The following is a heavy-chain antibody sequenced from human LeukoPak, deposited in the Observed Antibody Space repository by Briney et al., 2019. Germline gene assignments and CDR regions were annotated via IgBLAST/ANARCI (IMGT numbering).Heavy chain of an antibody. CDR1: GAYL. D-gene: IGHD2/OR15-2a*01. V-gene: IGHV3-74*01. CDR3: VTFYETY. J-gene: IGHJ4*02. Sequence: GGSLRLSCAASGAYLMHWVRQAPGKGLGWVSHINSDGSWTGYADSVKGRFTISKDNAKNTVSLQMNNLRAEDTAVYYCVTFYETYWGRGTLVTVSS. CDR2: INSDGSWT.